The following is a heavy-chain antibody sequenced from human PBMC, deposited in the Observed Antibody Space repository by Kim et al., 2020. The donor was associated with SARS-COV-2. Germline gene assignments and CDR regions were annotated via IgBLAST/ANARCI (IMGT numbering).Heavy chain of an antibody. CDR1: GVTFSSSD. J-gene: IGHJ3*02. V-gene: IGHV3-13*04. CDR2: IDAAGAT. CDR3: ARGRQGAFDI. Sequence: GGSLRLSCAGSGVTFSSSDIHWVRQTTGKGLEWVSGIDAAGATYYRDSVKGRFTISRDDAKNSVYLQMNSLRAGDTAVYSCARGRQGAFDIWGQGTMVTVSS.